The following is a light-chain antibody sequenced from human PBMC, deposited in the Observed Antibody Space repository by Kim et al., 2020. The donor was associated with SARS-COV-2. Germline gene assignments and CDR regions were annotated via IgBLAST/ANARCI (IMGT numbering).Light chain of an antibody. CDR1: QSVSSN. CDR3: QQYNNWPLT. Sequence: VPPGERAALSCGASQSVSSNVAWYQQKPGQAPRLLIYGASTRATGIPARFSGSGSGTEFTLTISSLQSEDFAVYYCQQYNNWPLTFGGGTKVDIK. CDR2: GAS. V-gene: IGKV3-15*01. J-gene: IGKJ4*01.